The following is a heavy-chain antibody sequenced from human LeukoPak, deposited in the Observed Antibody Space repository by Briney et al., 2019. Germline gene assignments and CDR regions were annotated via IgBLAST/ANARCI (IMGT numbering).Heavy chain of an antibody. Sequence: ASVKVSCKASGYSFADYYMHWVRQAPGQGLEWMGWIKPNSGGTRSAQKFQGRVTMTRDTSISTAYMELRSLRSDDTAVYYCARTSIWFGELPDYWGQGTLVTVSS. D-gene: IGHD3-10*01. V-gene: IGHV1-2*02. CDR1: GYSFADYY. CDR3: ARTSIWFGELPDY. J-gene: IGHJ4*02. CDR2: IKPNSGGT.